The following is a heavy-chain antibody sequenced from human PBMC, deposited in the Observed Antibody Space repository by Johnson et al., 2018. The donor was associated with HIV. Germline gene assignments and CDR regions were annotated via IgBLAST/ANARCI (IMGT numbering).Heavy chain of an antibody. J-gene: IGHJ3*01. V-gene: IGHV3-15*01. CDR1: GFTFSDAW. Sequence: VQLVESGGDLVKPGGSLRLSCAASGFTFSDAWMNWVRQAPGKGLEWVGRVKSISDGGTADYAAPVRGRFTISRDTSENTLYLQMTSLRQDDTAVYSCDCTEHFGAGSESKGTFDAWGQVTMVTVSS. CDR2: VKSISDGGTA. CDR3: DCTEHFGAGSESKGTFDA. D-gene: IGHD3-10*01.